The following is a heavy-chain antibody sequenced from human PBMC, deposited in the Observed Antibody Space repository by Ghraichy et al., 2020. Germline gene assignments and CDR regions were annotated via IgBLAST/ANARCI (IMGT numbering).Heavy chain of an antibody. CDR2: IYSGGST. D-gene: IGHD3-16*01. CDR3: ARDLGPPGLGNYYYYGMDV. V-gene: IGHV3-53*01. CDR1: GFTVSSNY. J-gene: IGHJ6*02. Sequence: GGSLRLSCAASGFTVSSNYMSWVRQAPGKGLEWVSVIYSGGSTYYADSVKGRFTISRDNSKNTLYLQMNSLRAEDTAVYYCARDLGPPGLGNYYYYGMDVWGQGTTVTVSS.